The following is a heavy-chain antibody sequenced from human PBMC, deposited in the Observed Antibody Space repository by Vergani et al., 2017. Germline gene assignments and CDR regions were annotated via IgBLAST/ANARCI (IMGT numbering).Heavy chain of an antibody. J-gene: IGHJ4*02. D-gene: IGHD2-8*02. V-gene: IGHV4-59*01. Sequence: QVQLQESGPGLVKPSETLALTCTVSGGSITSYYWSWIRQPPGKGLEWIGNIYYSGSTNYDPSLKSRVTISVATSKNQFSLGLSSMTTADTAVYYCARGRRTGGFGTTFYDYWGQGTLVTVSS. CDR1: GGSITSYY. CDR3: ARGRRTGGFGTTFYDY. CDR2: IYYSGST.